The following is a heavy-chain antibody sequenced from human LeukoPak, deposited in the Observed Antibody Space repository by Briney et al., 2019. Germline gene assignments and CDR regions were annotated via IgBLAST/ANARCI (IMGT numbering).Heavy chain of an antibody. CDR3: ERGVVVPSTITYWFDP. CDR2: INPSGGTT. CDR1: GCTFTNYY. D-gene: IGHD2-2*02. Sequence: ASVKVSCKASGCTFTNYYMHWVRQAPGQGPEWMGIINPSGGTTSYAQKFLGRVTMTRDTSTSTVYMELSSLRSEDTAVYYCERGVVVPSTITYWFDPWGQGTLVTVSS. J-gene: IGHJ5*02. V-gene: IGHV1-46*01.